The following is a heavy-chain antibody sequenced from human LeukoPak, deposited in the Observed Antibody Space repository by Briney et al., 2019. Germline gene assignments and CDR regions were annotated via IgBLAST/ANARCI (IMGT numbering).Heavy chain of an antibody. CDR2: ISSGSTYI. CDR1: GFTFGSYA. J-gene: IGHJ4*02. D-gene: IGHD1-26*01. CDR3: ARERDYGSISDY. V-gene: IGHV3-21*01. Sequence: PGGSLRLSCAASGFTFGSYAMRWVRQAPGKGLEWVSSISSGSTYIYYADSVKGRFTISRDNAKSSVYLQMSNLTAEDTAVYYCARERDYGSISDYWGQGVLVTVSS.